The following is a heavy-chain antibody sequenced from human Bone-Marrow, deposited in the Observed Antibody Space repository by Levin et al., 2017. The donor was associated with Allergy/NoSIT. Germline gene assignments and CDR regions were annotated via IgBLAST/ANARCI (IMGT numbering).Heavy chain of an antibody. D-gene: IGHD6-13*01. CDR3: AGDETFNSWHVGWFDS. CDR1: GDSINNTHHY. CDR2: MFSGGAA. Sequence: SETLSLTCTVSGDSINNTHHYWSWIRQPAGTGLEWIGRMFSGGAATYNRSLRSRVTVSIDTSKNQFSLKLTSVTAAATAVYYCAGDETFNSWHVGWFDSWGQGTLVTVSS. V-gene: IGHV4-61*02. J-gene: IGHJ5*01.